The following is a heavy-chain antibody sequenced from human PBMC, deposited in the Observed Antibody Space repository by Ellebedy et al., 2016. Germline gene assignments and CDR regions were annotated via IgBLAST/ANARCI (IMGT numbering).Heavy chain of an antibody. CDR2: IKSKRDGETT. Sequence: GESLKISCAASGFTFGRAWMNWVRQTPGKGLEWVGRIKSKRDGETTEYAAPVKGRFTISRDDSDNMLSLQMNSLKAEDTAVYYCTTGFSTAWHDHCWGQGTLVTVSS. CDR3: TTGFSTAWHDHC. V-gene: IGHV3-15*07. D-gene: IGHD3-3*01. CDR1: GFTFGRAW. J-gene: IGHJ4*02.